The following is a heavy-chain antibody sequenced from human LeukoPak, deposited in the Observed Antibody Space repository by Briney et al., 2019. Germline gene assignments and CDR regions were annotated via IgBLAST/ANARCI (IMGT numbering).Heavy chain of an antibody. V-gene: IGHV1-3*01. D-gene: IGHD1-26*01. CDR1: GYTFASYA. CDR3: ARDSGSGNNDY. J-gene: IGHJ4*02. Sequence: ASVKVSCKASGYTFASYAIHWVRQAPGQRLEWVGWISAGNGNTKYSQNFQGRITFISNTSATTAFMELSSLRSEGAAVYYCARDSGSGNNDYWGQGTLVTVSS. CDR2: ISAGNGNT.